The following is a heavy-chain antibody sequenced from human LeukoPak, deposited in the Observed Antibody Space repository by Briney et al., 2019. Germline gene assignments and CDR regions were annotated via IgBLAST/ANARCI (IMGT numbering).Heavy chain of an antibody. V-gene: IGHV3-21*01. Sequence: GGSLRLSCAASGFTFSSYSMNWVRQAPGKGLEWVSSISSSSSYIYYADSVKGRFTISRDNTKNSVYLQMNSLRAEDTAVYYCAREVGRFLEWLPTYYFDYWGQGTLVTVSS. J-gene: IGHJ4*02. CDR1: GFTFSSYS. D-gene: IGHD3-3*01. CDR2: ISSSSSYI. CDR3: AREVGRFLEWLPTYYFDY.